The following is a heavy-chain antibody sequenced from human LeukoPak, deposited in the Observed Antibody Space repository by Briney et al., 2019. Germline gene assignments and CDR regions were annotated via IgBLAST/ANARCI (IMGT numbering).Heavy chain of an antibody. Sequence: PSETLSLTCAVYGGSFSGYYWSWIRQPPGKGLEWIGEINHSGSTNYNPSLKSRVTISVDTSKNQFSLKLSSVTAADTAVYYCAREPYNYFDYWGQGTLVTVSS. CDR3: AREPYNYFDY. CDR1: GGSFSGYY. CDR2: INHSGST. J-gene: IGHJ4*02. V-gene: IGHV4-34*01.